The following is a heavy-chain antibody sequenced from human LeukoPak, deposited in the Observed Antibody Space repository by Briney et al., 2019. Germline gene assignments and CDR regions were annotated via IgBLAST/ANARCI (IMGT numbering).Heavy chain of an antibody. J-gene: IGHJ5*02. CDR1: GFSFSNHG. CDR2: LWTDGSTR. Sequence: GGSLRLSCAASGFSFSNHGMHWVRQAPGKGLEWVAVLWTDGSTRFYVDSVKGRFTISRDNSKNMLFLQMNSLRVEDTAVYYCARLVYGDYNWIDPWGQGTLVTVFS. CDR3: ARLVYGDYNWIDP. D-gene: IGHD4-17*01. V-gene: IGHV3-33*01.